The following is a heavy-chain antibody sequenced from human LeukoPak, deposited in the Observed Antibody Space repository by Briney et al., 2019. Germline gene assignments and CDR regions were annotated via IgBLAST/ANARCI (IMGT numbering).Heavy chain of an antibody. CDR3: ARVVCSSTSCLEDYFDY. D-gene: IGHD2-2*01. V-gene: IGHV4-34*01. J-gene: IGHJ4*02. CDR1: GGSFSGYY. Sequence: SETLSLTCAVYGGSFSGYYWSWIRQPPGKGLEWIGEINHSGSTNYNPSLKSRVTISVDTSKNQFSLKLSSVTAADTAVYYCARVVCSSTSCLEDYFDYWGQGTLVTVSS. CDR2: INHSGST.